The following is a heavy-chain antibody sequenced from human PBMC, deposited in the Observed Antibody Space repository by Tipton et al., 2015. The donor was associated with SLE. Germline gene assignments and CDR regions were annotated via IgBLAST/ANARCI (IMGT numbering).Heavy chain of an antibody. Sequence: GSLRLSCAASGFTFSTYAMTWVRQAPGKGLEWVASISGSRTFIYYADSVRGRFTISRDNAKNSVFLEMNNLRAEDTAVFYCARQGVAGSGHYFDYWGQGTLVTVSS. J-gene: IGHJ4*02. CDR3: ARQGVAGSGHYFDY. CDR2: ISGSRTFI. CDR1: GFTFSTYA. V-gene: IGHV3-21*01. D-gene: IGHD6-19*01.